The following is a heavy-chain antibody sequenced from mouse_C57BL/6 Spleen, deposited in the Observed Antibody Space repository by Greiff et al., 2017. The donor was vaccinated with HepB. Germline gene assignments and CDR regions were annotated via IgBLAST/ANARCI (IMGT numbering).Heavy chain of an antibody. J-gene: IGHJ1*03. Sequence: QVQLQQPGAELVMPGASVKLSCKASGYTFTSYWMHWVKQRPGQGLEWIGEIDPSDSYTNYNQKFKGKSTLTVDKSSRTAYMQLSSLTSEDSAVYYGARAGVTWYFDVWGTGTTVTVSS. CDR2: IDPSDSYT. CDR3: ARAGVTWYFDV. D-gene: IGHD2-2*01. CDR1: GYTFTSYW. V-gene: IGHV1-69*01.